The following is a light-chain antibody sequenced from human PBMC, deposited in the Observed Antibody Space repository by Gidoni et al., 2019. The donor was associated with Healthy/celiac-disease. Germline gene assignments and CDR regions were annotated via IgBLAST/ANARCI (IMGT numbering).Light chain of an antibody. CDR2: QDS. CDR1: KLGDKY. V-gene: IGLV3-1*01. CDR3: QAWDSSYVV. J-gene: IGLJ2*01. Sequence: SSELTQPPSVSVSPGHTASITCSGDKLGDKYACWYQQKPGQSPVLVIYQDSKRPSGIPERFSGSNSGNTATLTISGTQAMDEADYYCQAWDSSYVVFGGGTKLTVL.